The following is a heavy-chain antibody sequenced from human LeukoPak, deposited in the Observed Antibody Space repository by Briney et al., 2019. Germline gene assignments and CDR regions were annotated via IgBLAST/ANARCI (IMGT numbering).Heavy chain of an antibody. CDR1: GFTFSSYW. Sequence: GGSLRLSCAASGFTFSSYWMHWVRQAPGKGLVWVSRINTDGSSTSYADSVKGRFTISRDNAKNTLYLQMNSLRAEDTAVYYCARLGYSGGWYQGYWGQGTLVTVSS. D-gene: IGHD6-19*01. CDR3: ARLGYSGGWYQGY. V-gene: IGHV3-74*01. J-gene: IGHJ4*02. CDR2: INTDGSST.